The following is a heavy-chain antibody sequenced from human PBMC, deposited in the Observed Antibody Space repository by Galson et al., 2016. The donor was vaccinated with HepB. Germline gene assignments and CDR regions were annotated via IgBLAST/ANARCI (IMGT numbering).Heavy chain of an antibody. CDR2: VSYYGSDQ. CDR3: AKGGVMCRAHDPAWFDA. CDR1: GLRFSSYG. V-gene: IGHV3-30*18. J-gene: IGHJ5*02. D-gene: IGHD3-16*01. Sequence: RLSCAAAGLRFSSYGMHWVRQAPGKGVEWLAFVSYYGSDQFYADSVKGRFTVSRDNSMNTLYLQMDRLRVEDTAVYYCAKGGVMCRAHDPAWFDARWQGTLVTVSS.